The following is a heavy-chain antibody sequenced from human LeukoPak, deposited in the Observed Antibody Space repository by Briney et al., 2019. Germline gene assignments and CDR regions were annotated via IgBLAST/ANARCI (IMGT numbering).Heavy chain of an antibody. CDR3: ARLGVGGYHFDY. CDR1: GFTVSSNY. CDR2: IFGGGST. Sequence: GGSLRLSCAASGFTVSSNYMGCVRQGPGKGLEWVSLIFGGGSTYYADSVKGRFTISRDNSKNTLYLQMNSLGAEDTALYYCARLGVGGYHFDYWGQGTLVTVSS. V-gene: IGHV3-53*01. J-gene: IGHJ4*02. D-gene: IGHD1-26*01.